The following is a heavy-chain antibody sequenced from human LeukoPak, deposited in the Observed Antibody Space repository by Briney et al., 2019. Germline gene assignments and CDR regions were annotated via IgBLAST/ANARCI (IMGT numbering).Heavy chain of an antibody. CDR2: IYSGGST. D-gene: IGHD3-3*01. V-gene: IGHV3-53*01. CDR1: GFTVSSNY. CDR3: AREPYDFWSGQGYYMDV. J-gene: IGHJ6*03. Sequence: GGPLRLSCAASGFTVSSNYMSWVRQAPGKGLEWVSVIYSGGSTYYADSVKGRFTISRDNSKNTLYLQMNSLRAEDTAVYYCAREPYDFWSGQGYYMDVWGKGTTVTVSS.